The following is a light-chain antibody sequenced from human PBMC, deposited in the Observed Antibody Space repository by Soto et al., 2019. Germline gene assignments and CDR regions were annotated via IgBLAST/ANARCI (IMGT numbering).Light chain of an antibody. CDR1: QTIIRY. Sequence: DIQMTQSPASLSASVGDRVTITFRASQTIIRYLNWYQQKPGKAPKLLIFAASSLQSGVPSRFSGSGSGTEFTLAISSLQPEDFATYYCQQSYNTLAFGPGTKVDIK. CDR3: QQSYNTLA. V-gene: IGKV1-39*01. CDR2: AAS. J-gene: IGKJ3*01.